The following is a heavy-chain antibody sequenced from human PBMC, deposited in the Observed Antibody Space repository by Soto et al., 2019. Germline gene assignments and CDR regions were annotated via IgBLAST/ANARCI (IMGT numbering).Heavy chain of an antibody. CDR2: INPNSGDT. J-gene: IGHJ4*02. D-gene: IGHD2-15*01. CDR1: GYIFTAYS. Sequence: ASVKVSCKASGYIFTAYSMHWVRQAPGQGLEWLGWINPNSGDTIYAQKFQDRVTMTCDTSVSTAYLELSSLSSDDTALYYCAREASAVVSLDYWGQGALVTVSS. V-gene: IGHV1-2*02. CDR3: AREASAVVSLDY.